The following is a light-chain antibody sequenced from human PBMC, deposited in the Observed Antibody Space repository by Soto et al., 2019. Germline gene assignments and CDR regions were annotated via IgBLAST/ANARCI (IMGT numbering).Light chain of an antibody. CDR2: DVS. J-gene: IGLJ2*01. CDR1: SSDVGGYNY. V-gene: IGLV2-14*03. Sequence: QSALTQPDSVSGSPGQSITISCTGTSSDVGGYNYVCWYQHHPGKAPKLMIYDVSNRPSGVSNRFSGSKSGNTASLTISGLQAEDEADYYCSSYTSSSTLVFGGGTQLTVL. CDR3: SSYTSSSTLV.